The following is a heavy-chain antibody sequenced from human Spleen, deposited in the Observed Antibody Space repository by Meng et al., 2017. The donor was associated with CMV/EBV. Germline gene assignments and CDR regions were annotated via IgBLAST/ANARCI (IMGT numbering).Heavy chain of an antibody. CDR1: GGTFSSYA. CDR3: ARGGGHCSSTSCFTSSGYYYGMDV. D-gene: IGHD2-2*01. CDR2: IIPIFGTA. J-gene: IGHJ6*02. V-gene: IGHV1-69*05. Sequence: SVKVSCKASGGTFSSYAISWVRQAPGQGLEWMGGIIPIFGTANYAQKFQGRVTITTDESTSTAYMELSSLRSEDTAVYYCARGGGHCSSTSCFTSSGYYYGMDVWGQGTTVTVSS.